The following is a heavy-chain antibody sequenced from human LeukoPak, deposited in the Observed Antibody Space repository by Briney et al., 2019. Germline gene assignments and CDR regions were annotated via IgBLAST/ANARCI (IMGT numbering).Heavy chain of an antibody. CDR1: GFTFSSYE. V-gene: IGHV3-48*03. CDR2: ISSSGSTI. J-gene: IGHJ4*02. CDR3: ARDFSGWNFLDY. Sequence: GGSLRLSCAASGFTFSSYEMNWVRQAPGKGLEWVSYISSSGSTIYYADSVKGRFTISGDNAKNSLYLQMNSLRAEDTAVYYCARDFSGWNFLDYWGQGTLVTVSS. D-gene: IGHD1-7*01.